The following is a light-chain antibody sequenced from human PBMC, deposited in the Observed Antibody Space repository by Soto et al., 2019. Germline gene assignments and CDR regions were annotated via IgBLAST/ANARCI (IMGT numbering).Light chain of an antibody. CDR3: QQYGSSTLT. CDR1: QSVSSSL. V-gene: IGKV3-20*01. J-gene: IGKJ4*01. Sequence: EIVLTQSPGPLSLSPGERATLSCRASQSVSSSLLAWYQQKPGQAPRLLIYGASSMDTGIPDRFSGSGSGTDFTLTISRLEPEDVAVYYCQQYGSSTLTFGGGTKVEIK. CDR2: GAS.